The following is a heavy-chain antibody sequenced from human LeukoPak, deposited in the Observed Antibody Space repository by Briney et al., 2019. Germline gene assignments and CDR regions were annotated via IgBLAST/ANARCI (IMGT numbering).Heavy chain of an antibody. CDR3: ARALEGRSHTLDY. D-gene: IGHD3-10*01. V-gene: IGHV1-8*01. CDR2: MNPNSGNT. CDR1: GYTFTSYD. J-gene: IGHJ4*02. Sequence: GASVKVSCKASGYTFTSYDINWVRQATGQGLEWMGWMNPNSGNTGYAQKFQGRVTMTRNTSISTAYMELSSLRPEDKAVYYCARALEGRSHTLDYWGQGTLVTVSS.